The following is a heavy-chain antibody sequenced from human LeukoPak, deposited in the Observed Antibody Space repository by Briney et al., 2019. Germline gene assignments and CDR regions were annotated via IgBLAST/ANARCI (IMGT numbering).Heavy chain of an antibody. D-gene: IGHD3-22*01. J-gene: IGHJ4*02. CDR2: ISAYNGNT. V-gene: IGHV1-18*01. CDR1: GYAFTSYG. Sequence: ASVKVSCKXSGYAFTSYGISWVRQAPGQGLEWMGWISAYNGNTNYAQKLQGRVTMTTDTSTSTAYMELRSLRSDDTAVYYCARGDNYYDSSGYFDYWGKGTLVTVSS. CDR3: ARGDNYYDSSGYFDY.